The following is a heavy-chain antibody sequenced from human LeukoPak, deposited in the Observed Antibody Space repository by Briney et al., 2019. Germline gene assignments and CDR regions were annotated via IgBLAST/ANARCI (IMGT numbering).Heavy chain of an antibody. CDR2: IKQDGSTN. CDR3: TRDTDGSLDY. CDR1: GFTFTNSW. Sequence: GGSLRLSCAASGFTFTNSWMAWVRQAPGKGLEWVANIKQDGSTNHYADPLKRRFTISRDNPKNSLYLQMNNLRADDTAVYYCTRDTDGSLDYWGQGILVTVAS. D-gene: IGHD1-26*01. V-gene: IGHV3-7*01. J-gene: IGHJ4*02.